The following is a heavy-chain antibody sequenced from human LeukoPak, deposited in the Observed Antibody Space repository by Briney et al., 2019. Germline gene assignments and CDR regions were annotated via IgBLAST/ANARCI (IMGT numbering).Heavy chain of an antibody. D-gene: IGHD2-8*01. CDR1: GFTFSSYS. Sequence: GGSLRLSCTASGFTFSSYSMNWVRQAPGKGLEWVANIKQDGSEKYYVDSVKGRFTISRDNAKNSLYLQMNSLRAEDTAVYNCAREGGYCTNGVCYRAQAFDYWGQGTLVTVSS. CDR3: AREGGYCTNGVCYRAQAFDY. CDR2: IKQDGSEK. J-gene: IGHJ4*02. V-gene: IGHV3-7*01.